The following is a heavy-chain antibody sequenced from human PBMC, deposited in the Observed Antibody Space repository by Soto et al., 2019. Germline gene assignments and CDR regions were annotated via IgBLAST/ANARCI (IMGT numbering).Heavy chain of an antibody. CDR3: ARELSITMIVVARGAFDI. CDR2: IKQDGSEK. D-gene: IGHD3-22*01. V-gene: IGHV3-7*03. CDR1: VVTFTSYW. J-gene: IGHJ3*02. Sequence: GGSLGLSRAASVVTFTSYWMSWVRQAPGKGLEWVANIKQDGSEKYYVDSVKGRFTISRDNAKNSLYLQMNSLRAEDTAVYYCARELSITMIVVARGAFDIWGQGTMVTVSS.